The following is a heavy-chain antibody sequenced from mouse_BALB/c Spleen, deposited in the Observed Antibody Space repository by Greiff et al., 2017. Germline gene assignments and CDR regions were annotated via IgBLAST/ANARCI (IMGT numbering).Heavy chain of an antibody. Sequence: QVQLQQSGADLAKPGASVKMSCKASGYTFTSYWMHWVKQRPGQGLEWIGYINPSTGYTEYNQKFKDKATLTADKSSSTAYMQLSSLTSEDSAVYYCARDDDGYSRAYWGQGTLVTVSA. CDR1: GYTFTSYW. D-gene: IGHD2-3*01. V-gene: IGHV1-7*01. CDR2: INPSTGYT. CDR3: ARDDDGYSRAY. J-gene: IGHJ3*01.